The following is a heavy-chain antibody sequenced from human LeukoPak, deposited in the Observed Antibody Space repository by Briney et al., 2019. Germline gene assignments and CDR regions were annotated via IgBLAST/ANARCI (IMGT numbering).Heavy chain of an antibody. J-gene: IGHJ4*02. CDR3: ARGVVATSETPSDFDY. V-gene: IGHV3-21*01. D-gene: IGHD5-12*01. CDR2: ISSSSSYI. Sequence: PGGSLRLSCAASGSTLSSYSMNWVRQAPGKGLEWVSSISSSSSYIYYADSVKGRFTISRGNAKNSLYLQMNSLRGDVRAVHYCARGVVATSETPSDFDYWGQGTLVTVSS. CDR1: GSTLSSYS.